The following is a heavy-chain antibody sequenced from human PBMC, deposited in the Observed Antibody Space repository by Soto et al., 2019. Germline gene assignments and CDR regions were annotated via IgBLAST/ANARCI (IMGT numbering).Heavy chain of an antibody. V-gene: IGHV4-31*03. CDR1: GGTITTGGHF. CDR3: ARVVSGSYLDY. D-gene: IGHD1-26*01. Sequence: QVQLQESGPGLVKASQTLSLTCTVSGGTITTGGHFWSWIRQYPGKGLEWIGYIYYSGTTHYNPSLKSRVTISIDTSKNQFSLNLSSVTPADTAVYYCARVVSGSYLDYWGQGTLVTVSS. CDR2: IYYSGTT. J-gene: IGHJ4*02.